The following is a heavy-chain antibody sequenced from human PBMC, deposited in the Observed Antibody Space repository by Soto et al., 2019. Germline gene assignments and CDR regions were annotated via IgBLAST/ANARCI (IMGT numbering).Heavy chain of an antibody. CDR3: ARGRVGCSSTSCYAVAFDI. V-gene: IGHV4-39*07. D-gene: IGHD2-2*01. J-gene: IGHJ3*02. CDR2: ISYSGST. CDR1: GGSISSSNYY. Sequence: SETLSLTCTVSGGSISSSNYYWGWIRQPPGKGLEWIGSISYSGSTYYNPSLKSRVTMSVDTSKNQFSLKLSSVTAADTAVYYCARGRVGCSSTSCYAVAFDIWGQGTMVT.